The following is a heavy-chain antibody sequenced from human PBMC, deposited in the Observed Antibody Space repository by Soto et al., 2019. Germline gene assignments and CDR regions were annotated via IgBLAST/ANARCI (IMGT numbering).Heavy chain of an antibody. CDR1: GFTVSSYG. CDR2: ISYDGSNK. CDR3: AKDLPPDSSWYFANYYYYGMDV. D-gene: IGHD6-13*01. V-gene: IGHV3-30*18. Sequence: GGSLRLSCAASGFTVSSYGMHWVRQAPGKGLEWVAVISYDGSNKYYADSVKGRFTISRGNSKNTLYLQMNSLRAEDTAVYYCAKDLPPDSSWYFANYYYYGMDVWGQGTTVTVSS. J-gene: IGHJ6*02.